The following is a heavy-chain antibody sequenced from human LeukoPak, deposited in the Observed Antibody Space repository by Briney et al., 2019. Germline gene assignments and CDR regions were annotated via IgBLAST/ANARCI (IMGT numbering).Heavy chain of an antibody. CDR1: GYTFTSYY. CDR3: ARVGTMIVGEGAFDI. J-gene: IGHJ3*02. D-gene: IGHD3-22*01. CDR2: INPSGGST. V-gene: IGHV1-46*01. Sequence: ASVKVSCKASGYTFTSYYMHWVRQAPGQGLEWMGIINPSGGSTSYAQKFQGRVTMTRDTSTSTVYMELSSLRSEDTAVYYCARVGTMIVGEGAFDIWGQGTTVTVSS.